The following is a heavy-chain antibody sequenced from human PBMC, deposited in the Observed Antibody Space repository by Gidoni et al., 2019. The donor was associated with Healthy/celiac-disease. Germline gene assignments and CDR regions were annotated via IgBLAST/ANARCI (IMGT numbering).Heavy chain of an antibody. CDR2: IIPILGIA. CDR1: GGTFSSYA. D-gene: IGHD3-10*01. V-gene: IGHV1-69*04. CDR3: ARGPAPMVQGVIYGMDV. Sequence: VQSGAEVKKPGSSVKVSCKASGGTFSSYAISWVRQAPGQGLEWMGRIIPILGIANYAQKFQGRVTITADKSTSTAYMELSSLRSEDTAVYYCARGPAPMVQGVIYGMDVWGQGTTVTVSS. J-gene: IGHJ6*02.